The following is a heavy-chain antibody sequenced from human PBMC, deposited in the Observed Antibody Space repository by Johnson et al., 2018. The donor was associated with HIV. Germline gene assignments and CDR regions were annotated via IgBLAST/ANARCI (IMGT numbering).Heavy chain of an antibody. CDR1: GFTFSSYW. D-gene: IGHD6-6*01. V-gene: IGHV3-7*01. Sequence: VQLVESGGGLVQPGGSLRLSCAASGFTFSSYWMSWVRQAPGKGLEWVANIKQDGSEKYYVDSVKGRFTISRVNSKNTLYLQMNSLRAEDTAVYYCARDITAARPSAFDIWGQGTMVTVSS. CDR2: IKQDGSEK. CDR3: ARDITAARPSAFDI. J-gene: IGHJ3*02.